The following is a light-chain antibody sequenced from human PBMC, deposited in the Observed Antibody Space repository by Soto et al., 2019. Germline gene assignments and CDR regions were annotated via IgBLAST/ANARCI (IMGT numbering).Light chain of an antibody. V-gene: IGLV2-14*03. Sequence: QSVLTQPGSVSGSPGQSITISCSGTSSDLGTYNYVSWYQQHRDTPPKLIIYDVRNRPSGVSDRFSGSKSGATVSLIISNLQAEDEADYYCFSSTTKISRHVLGTGTKLTVL. J-gene: IGLJ1*01. CDR3: FSSTTKISRHV. CDR1: SSDLGTYNY. CDR2: DVR.